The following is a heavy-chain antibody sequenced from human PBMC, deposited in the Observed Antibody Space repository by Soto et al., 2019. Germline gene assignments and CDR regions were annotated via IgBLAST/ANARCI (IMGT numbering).Heavy chain of an antibody. CDR2: MNPNSGNT. J-gene: IGHJ6*03. V-gene: IGHV1-8*01. Sequence: ASVKVSCKASGYTFTSYDINWVRQATGQGLEWMGWMNPNSGNTGYAQKFQGRVTMTRNTSISTAYMEMSSLRSEDTAVYYCGRFRPITIFGVVIYYYMDVWGKGTTVTVSS. D-gene: IGHD3-3*01. CDR1: GYTFTSYD. CDR3: GRFRPITIFGVVIYYYMDV.